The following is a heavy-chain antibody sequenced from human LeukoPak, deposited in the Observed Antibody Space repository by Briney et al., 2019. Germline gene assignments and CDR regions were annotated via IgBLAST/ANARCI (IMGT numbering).Heavy chain of an antibody. J-gene: IGHJ4*02. CDR2: ISGSGGST. CDR3: AANYDFWSGYYSGDY. D-gene: IGHD3-3*01. CDR1: GFTFSTYA. Sequence: GGSLRLSCAASGFTFSTYAVNWVRQAPGKGLEWVSAISGSGGSTYYADSVKGRFTISRDNSKNTLYLQMNSLRAEDTAVYYCAANYDFWSGYYSGDYWGQGTLVTVSS. V-gene: IGHV3-23*01.